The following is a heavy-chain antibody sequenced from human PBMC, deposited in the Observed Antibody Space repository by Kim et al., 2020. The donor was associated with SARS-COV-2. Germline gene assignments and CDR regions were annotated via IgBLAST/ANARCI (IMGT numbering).Heavy chain of an antibody. J-gene: IGHJ4*02. CDR2: INHSGST. V-gene: IGHV4-34*01. CDR3: ARVEGYRSSSWIDY. D-gene: IGHD6-6*01. Sequence: SETLSLTCAAYGGSFSGYHWSWIRQPPGKGLEWIGEINHSGSTNSNPNLKTRVTISVDTTTKPYSLKLSSVTAAATAVYYCARVEGYRSSSWIDYWGQGSLVTPSS. CDR1: GGSFSGYH.